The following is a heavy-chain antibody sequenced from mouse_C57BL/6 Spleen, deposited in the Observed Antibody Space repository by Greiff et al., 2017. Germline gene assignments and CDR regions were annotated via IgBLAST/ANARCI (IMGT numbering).Heavy chain of an antibody. J-gene: IGHJ2*01. CDR1: GYAFSSSW. Sequence: QVQLQQSGPELVKPGASVKISCKASGYAFSSSWMNWVKQRPGKGLEWIGRIYPGDGDTNYNGKFKGKATLTADKSSSTAYMQLSSLSSEDSAVYFCARSVNWDFDYWGQGTTLTVSS. V-gene: IGHV1-82*01. D-gene: IGHD4-1*01. CDR3: ARSVNWDFDY. CDR2: IYPGDGDT.